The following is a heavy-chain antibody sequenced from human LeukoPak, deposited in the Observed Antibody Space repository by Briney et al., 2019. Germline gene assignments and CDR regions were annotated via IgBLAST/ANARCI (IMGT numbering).Heavy chain of an antibody. V-gene: IGHV4-59*01. Sequence: SETLSLTCTVSGGSISSYYWSWIRQPPGKGLEWIGYIYYSGSTNYNPSLKSRVTISVDTSKNQFSLKLSSVTAADTAVYYCARVVTAAAGGVGGSCYGPKKYCFDYWGQGTLVTVSS. CDR1: GGSISSYY. J-gene: IGHJ4*02. CDR3: ARVVTAAAGGVGGSCYGPKKYCFDY. D-gene: IGHD2-15*01. CDR2: IYYSGST.